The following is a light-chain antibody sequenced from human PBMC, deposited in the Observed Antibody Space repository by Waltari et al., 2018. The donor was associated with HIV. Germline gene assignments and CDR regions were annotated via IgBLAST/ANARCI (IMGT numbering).Light chain of an antibody. CDR1: SRDVGGYNS. Sequence: QSALTQPASVSGSPGQSITLSCTGTSRDVGGYNSVSWYQHHPGKAPKLMIYEVSNRPSGVSNRFSGSKSGNTASLTISGLQAEDEADYYCSSYTSSSTLVVFGGGTKLTVL. J-gene: IGLJ2*01. V-gene: IGLV2-14*01. CDR3: SSYTSSSTLVV. CDR2: EVS.